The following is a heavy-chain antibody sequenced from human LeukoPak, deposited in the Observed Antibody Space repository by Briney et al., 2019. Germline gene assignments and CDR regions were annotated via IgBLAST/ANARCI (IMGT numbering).Heavy chain of an antibody. Sequence: PSETLSLTCTVSGGSITSSSYYWGWIRQPPGKGLEWIGSVYYSGNSYNNPSLKSRVTLSVDTSKNQFSLKLSSVTAADTAVYYCAREAGLDPWGQGTLVTVSS. CDR2: VYYSGNS. V-gene: IGHV4-39*07. CDR1: GGSITSSSYY. J-gene: IGHJ5*02. CDR3: AREAGLDP.